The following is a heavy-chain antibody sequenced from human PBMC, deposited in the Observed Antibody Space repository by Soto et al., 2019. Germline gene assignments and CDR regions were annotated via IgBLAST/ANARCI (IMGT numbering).Heavy chain of an antibody. Sequence: PGGSLRLSCSASGFSFGAYARYLVRKHPGKGLEWVATVSYEGSIAYYSDSVKGRFTISRDNSMHTIYLQMNSLRAEDSALYYCAXDFEPTEGDYYYYGMDVWGQGTRVTVSS. CDR2: VSYEGSIA. CDR1: GFSFGAYA. J-gene: IGHJ6*02. CDR3: AXDFEPTEGDYYYYGMDV. D-gene: IGHD1-26*01. V-gene: IGHV3-30*03.